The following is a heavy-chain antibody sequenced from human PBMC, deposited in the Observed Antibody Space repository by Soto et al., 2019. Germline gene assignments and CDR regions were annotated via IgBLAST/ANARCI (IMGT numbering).Heavy chain of an antibody. Sequence: QVQLXXXXPGLXKPSQXLSLTCTVSGGSXSSGTYXXXXXXXXPGKGLEWIGYIYYSGSTYYNPSLKSRVTISVDXSKXQXXXXXXXVTAADTAVYYCAREVVDATSYGFDIWGQGTMVTVSS. CDR2: IYYSGST. CDR3: AREVVDATSYGFDI. J-gene: IGHJ3*02. V-gene: IGHV4-31*03. D-gene: IGHD2-15*01. CDR1: GGSXSSGTYX.